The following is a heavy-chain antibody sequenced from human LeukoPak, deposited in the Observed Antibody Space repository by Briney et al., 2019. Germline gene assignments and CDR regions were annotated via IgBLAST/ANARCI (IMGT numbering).Heavy chain of an antibody. V-gene: IGHV4-59*01. D-gene: IGHD6-19*01. J-gene: IGHJ4*02. CDR2: IYYSGST. CDR1: GGSIGSYY. Sequence: SETLSLTCTVSGGSIGSYYWSWIRQPPGKGLEWIGYIYYSGSTNYNPSLKSRVTISVDTSKNQFSLKLSSVTAADTAVYYCARGIAVAGSLGYYFDYWGQGTLVTVSS. CDR3: ARGIAVAGSLGYYFDY.